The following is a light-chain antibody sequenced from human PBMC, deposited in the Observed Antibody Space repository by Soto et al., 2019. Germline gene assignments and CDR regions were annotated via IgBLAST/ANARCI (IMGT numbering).Light chain of an antibody. V-gene: IGKV3-20*01. CDR3: HQGSYLPHT. CDR2: GTS. Sequence: EIVLTQSPGTLSLSPGERATLSCRASQSVSNNFLAWYQQQPGQPPSLLICGTSSRDTVIPDRCSGSGSGTDFTLTISRLQPEDFAIYFCHQGSYLPHTFGRGTKVEIK. J-gene: IGKJ2*01. CDR1: QSVSNNF.